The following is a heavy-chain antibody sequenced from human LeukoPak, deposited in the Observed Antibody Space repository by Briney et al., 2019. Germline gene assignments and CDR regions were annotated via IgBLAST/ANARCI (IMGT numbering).Heavy chain of an antibody. CDR1: GFTFSTYA. V-gene: IGHV3-23*01. CDR2: ITNGGNYT. Sequence: GVSLRLSCAASGFTFSTYAMNWVRQAPGKGLEWVSGITNGGNYTFYADSVKGWFTISRDNSKNTLYLQMNSLRADDTAVYYCASGHGTTIGTFDYWGQGTLVTVSS. D-gene: IGHD2-21*02. CDR3: ASGHGTTIGTFDY. J-gene: IGHJ4*02.